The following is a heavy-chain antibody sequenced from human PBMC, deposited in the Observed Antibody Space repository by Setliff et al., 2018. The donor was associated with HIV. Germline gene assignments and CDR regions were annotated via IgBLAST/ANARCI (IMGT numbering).Heavy chain of an antibody. CDR2: IISILGIT. CDR3: AGPRGDEAFDV. J-gene: IGHJ3*01. Sequence: SVQVSCKASGGSSSTHAMNWVRQAPGQGLEWMGQIISILGITNYAQKFQGRVTLTADESTSTMYMELSSLTSDDTAVYYCAGPRGDEAFDVWGQGTMVTVSS. CDR1: GGSSSTHA. V-gene: IGHV1-69*10.